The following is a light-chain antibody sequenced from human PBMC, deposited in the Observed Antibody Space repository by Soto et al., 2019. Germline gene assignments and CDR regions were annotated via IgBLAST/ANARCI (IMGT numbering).Light chain of an antibody. J-gene: IGKJ2*01. CDR2: GAS. CDR1: QSVSSSY. V-gene: IGKV3-20*01. Sequence: EIVLTQSPGTLSLSPGERATLSCRASQSVSSSYLAWYQQKPGQAPRLLIYGASSRATGIPERISGSGSGTDFTLTISRLEPEDFAVYYCQQYGSSPETFGQGTKLEIK. CDR3: QQYGSSPET.